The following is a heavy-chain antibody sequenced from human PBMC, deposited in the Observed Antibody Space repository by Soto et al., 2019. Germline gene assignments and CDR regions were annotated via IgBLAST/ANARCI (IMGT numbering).Heavy chain of an antibody. CDR2: IKQDGSEK. Sequence: EGSLRLSCAASGFTFSSYWMSWVRQAPGKGLEWVANIKQDGSEKYYVDSVKGRFTISRDNAKNSLYLQMNSLRAEDTAVYYCARDCVTIIAVVISGAMAVSGQAQRVTVS. CDR3: ARDCVTIIAVVISGAMAV. CDR1: GFTFSSYW. J-gene: IGHJ3*01. V-gene: IGHV3-7*03. D-gene: IGHD3-3*01.